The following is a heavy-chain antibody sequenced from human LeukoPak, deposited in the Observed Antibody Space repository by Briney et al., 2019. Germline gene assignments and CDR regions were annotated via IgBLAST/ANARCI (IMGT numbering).Heavy chain of an antibody. CDR3: ARDWAYYDFWSGSDV. V-gene: IGHV1-46*01. Sequence: EASVKVSCKASGYTFTSYYMHWVRQAPGQGLEWMGIINPSGGSTSYAQKFQGRVTMTRDTSTSTVYMELSSLRSEDTAVYYCARDWAYYDFWSGSDVWGKGTTVTVSS. D-gene: IGHD3-3*01. CDR2: INPSGGST. CDR1: GYTFTSYY. J-gene: IGHJ6*04.